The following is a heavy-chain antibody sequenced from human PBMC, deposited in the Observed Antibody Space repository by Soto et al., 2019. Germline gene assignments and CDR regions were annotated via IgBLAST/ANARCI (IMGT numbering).Heavy chain of an antibody. CDR3: ARDAAVGLFDY. V-gene: IGHV1-3*04. Sequence: ASVKVSCKASGYAFSSYAMHWVRQAPGQRLEWMGWINIGSGNTEYSQNFQDRITITRDTSASTVYMELRSLRSEDTAVYYCARDAAVGLFDYWGQGTLVTVSS. CDR2: INIGSGNT. J-gene: IGHJ4*02. D-gene: IGHD1-26*01. CDR1: GYAFSSYA.